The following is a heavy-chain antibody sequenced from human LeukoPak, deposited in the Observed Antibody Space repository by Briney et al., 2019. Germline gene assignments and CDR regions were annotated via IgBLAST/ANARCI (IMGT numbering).Heavy chain of an antibody. J-gene: IGHJ4*02. CDR2: INPYNGST. CDR3: ARRGNWNDFDY. D-gene: IGHD1-20*01. CDR1: GYTFTSYG. Sequence: ASVKVSCKASGYTFTSYGFTWVRQAPGQGLEWMGWINPYNGSTQYAPKFKGRVTTTIDTSTSTAYMELRSLGSDDTAVYYCARRGNWNDFDYWGQGTLVIVSS. V-gene: IGHV1-18*01.